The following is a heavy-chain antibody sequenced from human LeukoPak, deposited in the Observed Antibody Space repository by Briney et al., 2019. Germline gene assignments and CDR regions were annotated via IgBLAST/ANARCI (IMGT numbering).Heavy chain of an antibody. V-gene: IGHV3-7*04. CDR2: IKQDGSEK. J-gene: IGHJ3*02. CDR1: GFNFQYAW. Sequence: GGSLRLSCAASGFNFQYAWMSWVRQAPGKGLEFVSNIKQDGSEKYYVDSVKGRFTISRDNAKNSLYLQMNSLRAEDTAVYYCARGHRPIFGVVIKNAFDIWGQGTMVTVSS. D-gene: IGHD3-3*02. CDR3: ARGHRPIFGVVIKNAFDI.